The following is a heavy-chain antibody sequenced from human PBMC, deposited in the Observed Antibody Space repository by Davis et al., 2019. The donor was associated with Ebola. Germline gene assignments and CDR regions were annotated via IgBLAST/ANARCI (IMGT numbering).Heavy chain of an antibody. CDR3: AKDTVVIAGLFDY. Sequence: GGSLRLSCSASGFIFSTYVMSWVRQAPGKGLEWVSTYGTSADTYYADSVKGRFTISRDNSKNTLYLQMNGLRVEDTAIYYCAKDTVVIAGLFDYWGQGTLVTVSS. D-gene: IGHD2-15*01. CDR1: GFIFSTYV. J-gene: IGHJ4*02. CDR2: GTSADT. V-gene: IGHV3-23*01.